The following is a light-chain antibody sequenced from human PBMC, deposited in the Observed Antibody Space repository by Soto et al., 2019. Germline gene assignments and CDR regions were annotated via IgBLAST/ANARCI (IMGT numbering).Light chain of an antibody. CDR2: QHS. CDR1: KLGDKY. CDR3: QAWDSSTDVV. Sequence: SYELTQPPSVSVSPGQTASITCSGAKLGDKYTCWYQQKPGQSPVLVIYQHSQRPSRIPERFSGSNSGNTATLTISGTQAMDEADYYCQAWDSSTDVVFGGGTKLTVL. J-gene: IGLJ2*01. V-gene: IGLV3-1*01.